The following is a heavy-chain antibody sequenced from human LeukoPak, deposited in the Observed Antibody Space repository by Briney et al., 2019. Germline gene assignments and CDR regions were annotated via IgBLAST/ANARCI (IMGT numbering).Heavy chain of an antibody. CDR3: ASRVESSGWYDLDY. J-gene: IGHJ4*02. V-gene: IGHV1-2*06. CDR2: INPNSGGT. D-gene: IGHD6-19*01. Sequence: ASVKVSCKASGYTFTGYYMHWVRQAPGQGLEWMGRINPNSGGTNYAQKFQGRVTMTRDTSISTAYMELSRLRSDGTAVYYCASRVESSGWYDLDYWGQGTLVTVSS. CDR1: GYTFTGYY.